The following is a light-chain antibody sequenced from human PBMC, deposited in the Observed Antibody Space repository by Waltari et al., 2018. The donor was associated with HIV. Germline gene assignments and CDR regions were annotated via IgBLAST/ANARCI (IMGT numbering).Light chain of an antibody. CDR1: QNITSY. J-gene: IGKJ1*01. CDR2: ATS. V-gene: IGKV1-39*01. Sequence: DIQMTQSPSSLSASVGDRVTITCRASQNITSYLNWYQQKPGKAPKLLSYATSTLQSGVPSRFSASGSGTDFTLTISSLQPEDFATYYCQQSYSTPRTFGQGTKVEIK. CDR3: QQSYSTPRT.